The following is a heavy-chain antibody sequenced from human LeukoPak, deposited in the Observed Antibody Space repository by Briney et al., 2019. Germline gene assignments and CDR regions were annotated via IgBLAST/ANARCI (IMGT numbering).Heavy chain of an antibody. V-gene: IGHV4-59*08. Sequence: SETLSLTCTVSGDSISSYYWSWIRQPPGKGLEWIGYIYYSGSTNYNPSLKSRVTMSVDTSKNQFSLKLSTVTAADTAVYYCGRRLSGYNYWGQGTQVSVSS. CDR3: GRRLSGYNY. D-gene: IGHD6-25*01. J-gene: IGHJ4*02. CDR1: GDSISSYY. CDR2: IYYSGST.